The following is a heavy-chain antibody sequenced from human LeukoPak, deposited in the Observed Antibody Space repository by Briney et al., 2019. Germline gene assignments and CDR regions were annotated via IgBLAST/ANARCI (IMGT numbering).Heavy chain of an antibody. CDR2: GIA. J-gene: IGHJ6*02. CDR3: AREGYYDSSGYYYYGMDV. V-gene: IGHV1-69*04. D-gene: IGHD3-22*01. Sequence: GIANYAQKFQGRVTITADKSTSTAYMELSSLRSEDTAVYYCAREGYYDSSGYYYYGMDVWGQGTTVTVSS.